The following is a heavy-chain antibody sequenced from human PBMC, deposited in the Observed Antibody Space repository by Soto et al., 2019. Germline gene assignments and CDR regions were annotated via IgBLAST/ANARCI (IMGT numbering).Heavy chain of an antibody. CDR3: ASSSSGGPGHYYYGMDV. CDR1: GGSISSSSYY. V-gene: IGHV4-39*01. CDR2: IYYSGST. D-gene: IGHD6-6*01. J-gene: IGHJ6*02. Sequence: KASETLSLTCTVSGGSISSSSYYWGWIRQPPGKGLEWIGSIYYSGSTYYNPSLKSRVTISVDTSKNQFSLKLSSVTAADTAVYYCASSSSGGPGHYYYGMDVWGQGTTVTVSS.